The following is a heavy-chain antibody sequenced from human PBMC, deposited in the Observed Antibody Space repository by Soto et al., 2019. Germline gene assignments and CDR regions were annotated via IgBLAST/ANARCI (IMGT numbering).Heavy chain of an antibody. D-gene: IGHD2-15*01. V-gene: IGHV1-18*01. CDR1: GDTFISSG. J-gene: IGHJ3*02. CDR2: ISGYKGDT. CDR3: ARIVYCTGGNCYSAFDI. Sequence: VQSGAEVKKPGASVKVSCKASGDTFISSGISWVRQAPGQVLEWMGWISGYKGDTNYAQKFQGRVTLTTATSTRTDYMELRSLTPGDPAIYSCARIVYCTGGNCYSAFDIWGQGTLVTVSS.